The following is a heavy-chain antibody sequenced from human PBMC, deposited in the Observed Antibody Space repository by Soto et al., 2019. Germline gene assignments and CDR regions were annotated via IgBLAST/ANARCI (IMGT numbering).Heavy chain of an antibody. J-gene: IGHJ6*02. CDR1: GGSISSGGYY. V-gene: IGHV4-31*03. Sequence: QVQLQESGPGLVKPSQTLSLTCTVSGGSISSGGYYWSWIRQHPGKGLEWIGYIYYSGSTYYNPSLKSRVTISVDTSKNQFSLKLSSVTAADTAVYYCARDRGGIQLWSRTPAGDGMDVWGQGTTVTVSS. CDR2: IYYSGST. D-gene: IGHD5-18*01. CDR3: ARDRGGIQLWSRTPAGDGMDV.